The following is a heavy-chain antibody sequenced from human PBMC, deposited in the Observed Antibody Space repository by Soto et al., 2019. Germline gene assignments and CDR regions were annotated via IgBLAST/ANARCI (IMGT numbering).Heavy chain of an antibody. D-gene: IGHD2-2*01. V-gene: IGHV3-23*01. CDR1: GFTFSNYA. Sequence: EVRLLESGGGLVQPGGALSISCAASGFTFSNYAMNSVSKDPGTGLEWVSIIGGTGMYTFYAVSVKGRFTFVRDNSKNTLYLQIYCLRAEETAIYFCMKGGTSHIDGMDVWGQGTTVTASS. J-gene: IGHJ6*01. CDR3: MKGGTSHIDGMDV. CDR2: IGGTGMYT.